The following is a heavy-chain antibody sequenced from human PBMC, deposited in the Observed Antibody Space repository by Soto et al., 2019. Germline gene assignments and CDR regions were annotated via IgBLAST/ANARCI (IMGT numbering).Heavy chain of an antibody. Sequence: EVQLVESGGGLVQPGGSLRLSCTASGFIVSNTYVNWVRQAPGKGLEWVSVISNRGDTHYADSVRGRFSISRDISDNTLHLQMNNLRVEDPAVYYCAREPRYCRGGSCSITGDAYDIWGQGTMVTVSS. CDR1: GFIVSNTY. CDR2: ISNRGDT. CDR3: AREPRYCRGGSCSITGDAYDI. D-gene: IGHD2-15*01. J-gene: IGHJ3*02. V-gene: IGHV3-66*01.